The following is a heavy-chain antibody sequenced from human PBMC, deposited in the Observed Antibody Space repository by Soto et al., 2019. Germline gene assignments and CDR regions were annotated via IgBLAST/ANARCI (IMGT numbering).Heavy chain of an antibody. CDR3: ARHLNYYDSSGYSIDAFDI. Sequence: SETLSLTCTVSGGSISSSSYYWGWIRQPPGKGLEWIGSIYYSGSTYYNPSLKSRVTISVDTSKNQFSLKLSSVTAADTAVYYCARHLNYYDSSGYSIDAFDIWGQGTMVTVSS. V-gene: IGHV4-39*01. CDR2: IYYSGST. J-gene: IGHJ3*02. CDR1: GGSISSSSYY. D-gene: IGHD3-22*01.